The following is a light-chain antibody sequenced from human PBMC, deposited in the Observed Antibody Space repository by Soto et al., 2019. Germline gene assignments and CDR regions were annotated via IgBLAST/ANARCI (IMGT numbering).Light chain of an antibody. Sequence: QSALTQPASVSGSPGQSITISCTGTSSDIGAYNYVSWYQQHPGRAPKLMISNVSNRPSGVSNRFSGSKSGNTASLTISGLQTKDEADYFCSSYSGTSALYVFGAGTKLTVL. CDR3: SSYSGTSALYV. V-gene: IGLV2-14*03. CDR2: NVS. J-gene: IGLJ1*01. CDR1: SSDIGAYNY.